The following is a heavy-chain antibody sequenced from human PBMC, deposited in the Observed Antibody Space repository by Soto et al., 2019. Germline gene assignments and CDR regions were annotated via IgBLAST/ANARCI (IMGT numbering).Heavy chain of an antibody. V-gene: IGHV3-7*01. CDR3: ASWLKTSGWYVLLEGSFDY. CDR2: IKQDGSAK. CDR1: GFTFSSYW. D-gene: IGHD6-13*01. Sequence: EVQLVESGGGLVQPGGSLRLSCAASGFTFSSYWMTWVRQAPGKGLEWVANIKQDGSAKYYVDSVKGRFTISRDNAKXXLXMQMNSLRAEDTAVYYCASWLKTSGWYVLLEGSFDYWGQGTLVTVSS. J-gene: IGHJ4*02.